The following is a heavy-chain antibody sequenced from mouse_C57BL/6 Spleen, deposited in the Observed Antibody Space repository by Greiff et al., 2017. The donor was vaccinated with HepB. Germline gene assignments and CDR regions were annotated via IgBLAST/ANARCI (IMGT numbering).Heavy chain of an antibody. Sequence: EVKLMESGGGLVKPGGSLKLSCAASGFTFSDYGMHWVRQAPEEGLEWVAYISSGSSTIYYADTVKGRFTISRDNAKNTLFLQMTSLRSEDTAMYYCARISNSAWFAYWGQGTLVTVSA. D-gene: IGHD2-5*01. CDR3: ARISNSAWFAY. CDR2: ISSGSSTI. V-gene: IGHV5-17*01. J-gene: IGHJ3*01. CDR1: GFTFSDYG.